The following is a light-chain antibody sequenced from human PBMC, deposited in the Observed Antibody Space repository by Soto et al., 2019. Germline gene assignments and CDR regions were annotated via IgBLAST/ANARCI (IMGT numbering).Light chain of an antibody. CDR1: QSVSTN. CDR3: QQYNNWPPARLS. Sequence: DIVMTQSPATLSVSPGERATLSCWASQSVSTNLAWYQQKPGQAPRLLIYGASARATGVPARFSGSGSGTEFTLTIGSLQSEDFAIYYCQQYNNWPPARLSFGGGTKVEI. CDR2: GAS. J-gene: IGKJ4*01. V-gene: IGKV3-15*01.